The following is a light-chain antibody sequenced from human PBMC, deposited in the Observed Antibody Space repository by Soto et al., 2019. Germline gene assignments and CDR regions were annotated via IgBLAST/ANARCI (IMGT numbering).Light chain of an antibody. CDR1: SSDVGGYNY. CDR3: SSYGGTNSLKV. J-gene: IGLJ2*01. Sequence: QSALTQPPSASGSPGQSVTISCTGTSSDVGGYNYVSWYQQHPGKAPKVMMYEVSKRPSGVPDRFSGSKSGNTAPLTVSGLQAEDEADYYCSSYGGTNSLKVFGGGTKLTVL. CDR2: EVS. V-gene: IGLV2-8*01.